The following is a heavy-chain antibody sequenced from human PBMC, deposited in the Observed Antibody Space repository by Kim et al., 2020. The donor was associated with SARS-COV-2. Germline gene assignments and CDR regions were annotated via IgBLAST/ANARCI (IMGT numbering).Heavy chain of an antibody. J-gene: IGHJ4*02. CDR2: VSASGST. Sequence: SETLSLTCSVSGDSMNNNTLYWSWIRQPAGKGLEWIGRVSASGSTNYKSSLRSRVTISLDTSKTQFSLKLNSATAADTAVYYCAREGRWSTALDYWGPGTLVTVSS. D-gene: IGHD2-21*02. CDR1: GDSMNNNTLY. V-gene: IGHV4-61*02. CDR3: AREGRWSTALDY.